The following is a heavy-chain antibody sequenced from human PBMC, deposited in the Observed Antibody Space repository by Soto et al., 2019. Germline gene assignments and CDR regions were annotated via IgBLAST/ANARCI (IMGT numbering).Heavy chain of an antibody. V-gene: IGHV1-3*01. CDR1: GYTFTRYG. CDR2: INAGTGQT. J-gene: IGHJ3*02. Sequence: ASVKVSCKASGYTFTRYGMHWVRQAPGQRLEWMGRINAGTGQTKYSQKLQGRVIITRDTSATTAYMELSSLRSEDTAVYYCARVMTVQAFDIWGQGTMVTVSS. CDR3: ARVMTVQAFDI. D-gene: IGHD4-17*01.